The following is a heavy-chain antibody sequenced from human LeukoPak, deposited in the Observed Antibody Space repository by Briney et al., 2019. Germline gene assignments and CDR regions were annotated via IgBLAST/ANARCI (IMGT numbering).Heavy chain of an antibody. CDR3: ARDQDSGSYLSVPDFDY. D-gene: IGHD1-26*01. J-gene: IGHJ4*02. CDR2: IYYSGST. Sequence: PSETLSLTCTVSGGSISSSSYYWGWIRQPPGKGLEWIGSIYYSGSTYYNPSLKSRVTISVDTSKNQFSLKLSSVTAADTAVYYCARDQDSGSYLSVPDFDYWGQGTLVTVSS. V-gene: IGHV4-39*07. CDR1: GGSISSSSYY.